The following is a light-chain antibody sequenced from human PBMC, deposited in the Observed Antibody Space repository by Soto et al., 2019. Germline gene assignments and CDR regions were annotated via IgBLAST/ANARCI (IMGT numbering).Light chain of an antibody. CDR2: GAS. CDR1: QSVSSN. J-gene: IGKJ1*01. V-gene: IGKV3-15*01. Sequence: EIVLTQSPATLSLSPGEIATLSCSASQSVSSNLAWYQQKPGQAPRLLIYGASTRATGIPARFTGSGSGTEFTLTISSLQSEDFAVYYCQHYNNWPPWTFGQGTKVDIK. CDR3: QHYNNWPPWT.